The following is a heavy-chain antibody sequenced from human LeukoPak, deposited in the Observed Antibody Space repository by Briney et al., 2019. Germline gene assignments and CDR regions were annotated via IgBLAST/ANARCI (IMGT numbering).Heavy chain of an antibody. J-gene: IGHJ6*02. CDR2: IDYSGGT. D-gene: IGHD1-26*01. CDR1: GDSIRKRNYY. CDR3: ARRLRIVGCDYGMDV. V-gene: IGHV4-39*01. Sequence: SETLSLTCTFSGDSIRKRNYYWGWIRQFPGQGLEWIGTIDYSGGTFYNPPLNSRVTISVDTSKNQFSLRLNSVTAADTAVYYCARRLRIVGCDYGMDVWGQGTTVTVSS.